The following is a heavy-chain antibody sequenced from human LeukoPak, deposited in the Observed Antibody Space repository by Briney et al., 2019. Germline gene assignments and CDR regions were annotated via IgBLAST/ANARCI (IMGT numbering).Heavy chain of an antibody. J-gene: IGHJ4*02. Sequence: GGSLRLSCAASGFTFRTYNMNWVRQAPGKGLEWVSSISSSSSYIYYADSVKGRFTISRDNAKNSLYLQMNSLRAEDTAVYYCARGFGTVTTFYFDYWGQGTLVTVSS. V-gene: IGHV3-21*01. CDR2: ISSSSSYI. D-gene: IGHD4-17*01. CDR1: GFTFRTYN. CDR3: ARGFGTVTTFYFDY.